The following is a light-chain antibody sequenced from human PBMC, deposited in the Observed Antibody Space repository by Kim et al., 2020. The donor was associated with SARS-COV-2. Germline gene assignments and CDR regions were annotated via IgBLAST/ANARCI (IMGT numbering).Light chain of an antibody. CDR3: QQYNTYPWT. V-gene: IGKV1-5*01. J-gene: IGKJ1*01. CDR2: DAS. CDR1: ESIGSW. Sequence: ETVGDRVTINCRANESIGSWLAWYQQKPGKAPKLLISDASSLESGVPSRFSGSGSGTDFTLTISSMQPDDFATYYCQQYNTYPWTYGQETKVDIK.